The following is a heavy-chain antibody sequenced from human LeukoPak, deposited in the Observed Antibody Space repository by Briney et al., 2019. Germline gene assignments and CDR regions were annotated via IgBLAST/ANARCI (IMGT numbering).Heavy chain of an antibody. J-gene: IGHJ4*02. CDR2: IYTSGST. Sequence: SETLSLTCTVSGGSISSYYWSWIRQPPGKGLEWIGYIYTSGSTNYNPSLKSRVTISVDTSKNQFSLKLSSVTAADTAVYYCARTSHLEALDYWGQGTLVTVSS. V-gene: IGHV4-4*09. CDR3: ARTSHLEALDY. CDR1: GGSISSYY. D-gene: IGHD5-24*01.